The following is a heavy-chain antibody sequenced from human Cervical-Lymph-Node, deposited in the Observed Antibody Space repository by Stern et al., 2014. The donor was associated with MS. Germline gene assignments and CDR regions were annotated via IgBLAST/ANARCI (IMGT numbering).Heavy chain of an antibody. D-gene: IGHD1-26*01. V-gene: IGHV3-74*03. Sequence: EVQLEESGGRLVQPGGSLRLSCEDSGYTFSRFWMHWVRQVPGKGLVWVSRINEDGHLTAYADSVRGRFTISRDNAKRTLYLQMNSLGAEDTAIYYCARDLSGRSDSWGQGTRVTVSS. CDR2: INEDGHLT. CDR3: ARDLSGRSDS. J-gene: IGHJ4*02. CDR1: GYTFSRFW.